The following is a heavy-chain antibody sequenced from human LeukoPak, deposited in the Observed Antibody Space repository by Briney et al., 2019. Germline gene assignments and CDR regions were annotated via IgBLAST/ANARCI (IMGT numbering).Heavy chain of an antibody. J-gene: IGHJ4*02. V-gene: IGHV3-30*03. D-gene: IGHD1-26*01. CDR3: VRGGSPPTSTWSLDE. CDR1: GFTFSNFG. Sequence: GKSLRLSCVASGFTFSNFGVHWVRQAPGKGLEWVAVISYNGHYEYYGESVKGRFTISRDNSKNTVSLQMDNLRIEDTAVYYCVRGGSPPTSTWSLDEWGQGTLVSVSS. CDR2: ISYNGHYE.